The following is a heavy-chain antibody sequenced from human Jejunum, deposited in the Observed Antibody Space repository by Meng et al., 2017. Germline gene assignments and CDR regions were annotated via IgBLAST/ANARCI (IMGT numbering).Heavy chain of an antibody. CDR2: INPSSGST. J-gene: IGHJ3*02. CDR3: ARGGMGEWLRTFGPYDYWSI. V-gene: IGHV1-46*01. Sequence: ASVKVSCKASGYRFSDYYMHWVREAPGQGLEWMGVINPSSGSTKNAQKFQGRVTMTSDTSTSTVFMELRSLSREDTAVYYCARGGMGEWLRTFGPYDYWSIWGQGTRVTVSS. D-gene: IGHD3-3*01. CDR1: GYRFSDYY.